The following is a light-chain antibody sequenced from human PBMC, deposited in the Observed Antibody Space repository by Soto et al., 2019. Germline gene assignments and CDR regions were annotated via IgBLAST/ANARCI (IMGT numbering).Light chain of an antibody. J-gene: IGKJ5*01. CDR3: QQRSKWPPD. CDR1: QSVNIY. V-gene: IGKV3-11*01. CDR2: DAS. Sequence: EIFLTQSPATLSLSQWERATLSWRASQSVNIYLAWYQQKPGQAPRLLIYDASHRATGIPARFSGSGSGTDFTLTISSLEPEDFAVYYCQQRSKWPPDFGQGTRLEIK.